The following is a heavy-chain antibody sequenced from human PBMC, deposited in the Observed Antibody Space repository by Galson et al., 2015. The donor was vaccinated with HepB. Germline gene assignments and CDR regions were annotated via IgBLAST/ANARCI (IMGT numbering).Heavy chain of an antibody. D-gene: IGHD3-10*01. CDR2: ISSSSSTI. J-gene: IGHJ4*02. CDR1: GFTFSSYS. V-gene: IGHV3-48*01. CDR3: ARVGMVRGVIIRPLDY. Sequence: SLRLSCAASGFTFSSYSMNWVRQAPGKGLEWVSYISSSSSTIYYADSVKGRFTISRDNAKNSLYLQMNSLRAEDTAVYYCARVGMVRGVIIRPLDYWGQGTLVTVSS.